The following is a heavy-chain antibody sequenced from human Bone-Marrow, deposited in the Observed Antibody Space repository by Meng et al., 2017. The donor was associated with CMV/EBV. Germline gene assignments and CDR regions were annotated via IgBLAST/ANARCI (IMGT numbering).Heavy chain of an antibody. Sequence: GESLKISCAASGFTFSSYGMHWVRQAPGKGLEWVAFIRYDGSNKYYADSVKGRFTISRDNSKNTLYLQMNSLRAEDTAVYYCAKDRVEYYYGSRSYYPLNWGQGKLVTVSS. CDR1: GFTFSSYG. CDR2: IRYDGSNK. J-gene: IGHJ4*02. CDR3: AKDRVEYYYGSRSYYPLN. V-gene: IGHV3-30*02. D-gene: IGHD3-10*01.